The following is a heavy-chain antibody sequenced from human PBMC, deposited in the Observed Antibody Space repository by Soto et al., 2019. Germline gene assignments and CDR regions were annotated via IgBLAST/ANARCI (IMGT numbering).Heavy chain of an antibody. CDR3: ARGPWSSSSGPYGMDV. J-gene: IGHJ6*02. D-gene: IGHD6-6*01. CDR1: GYTFTSYA. V-gene: IGHV1-3*01. CDR2: INAGNGNT. Sequence: ASVKVSCKASGYTFTSYAMHLVRQAPGQRLEWMGWINAGNGNTKYSQKFQGRVTITRDTSASTAYMELSSLRSEDTAVYYCARGPWSSSSGPYGMDVWGQGTTVTVSS.